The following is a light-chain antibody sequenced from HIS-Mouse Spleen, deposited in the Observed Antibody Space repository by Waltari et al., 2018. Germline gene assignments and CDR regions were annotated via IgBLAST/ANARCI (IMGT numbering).Light chain of an antibody. V-gene: IGLV2-14*01. Sequence: QSALTQPASVSRSPGQSITLSCPGTRSHVGGYNSVSSYQQHPGKAPKLMIYEVSNRPSGVSNRFSGSKSGNTASLTISGLQAEDEADYYCSSYTSSSTRVVFGGGTKLTVL. CDR3: SSYTSSSTRVV. J-gene: IGLJ2*01. CDR1: RSHVGGYNS. CDR2: EVS.